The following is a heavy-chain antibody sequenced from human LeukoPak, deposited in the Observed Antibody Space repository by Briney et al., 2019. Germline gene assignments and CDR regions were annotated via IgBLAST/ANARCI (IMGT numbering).Heavy chain of an antibody. Sequence: GGTLRLSCAVSGFTFSNYWMTWVRQAPEKGLEWVGNINQNGRATSYGDSVKGRLTIPRDNAKTSLYLKMSLLRAGDTPVYFCARDVGYNWFDQWGQGTLATVHS. J-gene: IGHJ5*02. CDR2: INQNGRAT. CDR3: ARDVGYNWFDQ. CDR1: GFTFSNYW. D-gene: IGHD6-25*01. V-gene: IGHV3-7*01.